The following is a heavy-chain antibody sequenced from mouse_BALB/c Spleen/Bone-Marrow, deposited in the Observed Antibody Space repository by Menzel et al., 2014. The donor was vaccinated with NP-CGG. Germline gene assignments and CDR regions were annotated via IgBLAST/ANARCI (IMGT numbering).Heavy chain of an antibody. D-gene: IGHD1-1*01. CDR2: IYPGDGDT. J-gene: IGHJ2*01. Sequence: QVQLQQPGPELVKPGASVKISCKASGYAFSSSWMNWVKQRPGQGLEWIGRIYPGDGDTNYNGKFKGKATLTADKSSSTAYMQFSSLTSVDSAVYFCARDYCGSSFDYGGQGPTLTVPS. V-gene: IGHV1-82*01. CDR1: GYAFSSSW. CDR3: ARDYCGSSFDY.